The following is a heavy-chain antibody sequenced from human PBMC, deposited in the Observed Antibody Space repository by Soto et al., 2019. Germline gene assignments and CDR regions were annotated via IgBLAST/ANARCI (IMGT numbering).Heavy chain of an antibody. V-gene: IGHV3-30-3*01. D-gene: IGHD3-10*01. Sequence: QVQLVESGGGVVQSGRSLRLSCAASGLAFSNFAMHWVRQTPGKGLEWVAVISFDGIKKYYADSVKGRFTISRDNSKNTLYLEMNILRTEDTAIYYCARDHRPDGEVEYFQHWGQGTLVTVSS. J-gene: IGHJ1*01. CDR1: GLAFSNFA. CDR2: ISFDGIKK. CDR3: ARDHRPDGEVEYFQH.